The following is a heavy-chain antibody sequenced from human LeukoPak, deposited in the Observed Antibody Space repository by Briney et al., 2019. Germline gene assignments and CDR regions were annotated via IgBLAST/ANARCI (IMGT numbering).Heavy chain of an antibody. CDR2: IYYSGST. CDR3: ARGSDTAAGLY. V-gene: IGHV4-59*08. J-gene: IGHJ4*02. Sequence: SETLSLTCTVSGDSISDYYWSWIRQPPGKGLEWIGYIYYSGSTNYNPSLKSRVTMSVATSKNQFSLKLSSVTAADTAVYYCARGSDTAAGLYWGQGTLVTVSS. CDR1: GDSISDYY. D-gene: IGHD6-13*01.